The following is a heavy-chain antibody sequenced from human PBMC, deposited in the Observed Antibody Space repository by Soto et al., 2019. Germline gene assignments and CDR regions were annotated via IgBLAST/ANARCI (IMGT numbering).Heavy chain of an antibody. V-gene: IGHV2-5*02. CDR2: IYWDDDK. D-gene: IGHD3-22*01. Sequence: QITLKESGPTLVKPTQTLTLTCTFSGFSLSTSGVGVGWIRQPPGKALEWLALIYWDDDKRYSPSLKSRLNITKDTSKNQVVLTRTDMDPVDTSTYYCAHSLGRSGYYWYFDYWGQGTLVTVSS. CDR1: GFSLSTSGVG. J-gene: IGHJ4*02. CDR3: AHSLGRSGYYWYFDY.